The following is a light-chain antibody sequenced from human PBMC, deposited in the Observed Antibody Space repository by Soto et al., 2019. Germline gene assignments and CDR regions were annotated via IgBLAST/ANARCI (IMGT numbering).Light chain of an antibody. CDR2: EVT. V-gene: IGLV2-14*01. Sequence: QSVLTQPASVSGSPGQSITISCTGTSSDVGAYNYVSWYQQHPGKVPKLMIYEVTNRPSGVSNRFSGSKSGNTASLTISGRQAEDEADYYCSSYTSSITLVFGGGTKLTVL. CDR1: SSDVGAYNY. J-gene: IGLJ2*01. CDR3: SSYTSSITLV.